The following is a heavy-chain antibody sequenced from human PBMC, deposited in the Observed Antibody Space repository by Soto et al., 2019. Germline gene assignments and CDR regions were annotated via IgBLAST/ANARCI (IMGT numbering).Heavy chain of an antibody. D-gene: IGHD2-15*01. CDR1: GFTFSSYA. CDR3: ASGGYCSGGSCYSGYYYGMDV. J-gene: IGHJ6*02. Sequence: GGSLRLFCPASGFTFSSYAMSGVRQAPAQGLDWVSAISGSGGSTYYADSLKGRFTISRDNSKNTLYLQMNSLRAEDTAVYYCASGGYCSGGSCYSGYYYGMDVWGQGTTVTVSS. V-gene: IGHV3-23*01. CDR2: ISGSGGST.